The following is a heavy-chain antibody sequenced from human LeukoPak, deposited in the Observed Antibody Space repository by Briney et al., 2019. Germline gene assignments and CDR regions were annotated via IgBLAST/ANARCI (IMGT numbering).Heavy chain of an antibody. CDR1: GFTFKLYW. CDR3: VRMNYVSSGWGAPFDH. J-gene: IGHJ4*02. Sequence: GSLRLSCAVSGFTFKLYWMHWVRQAPGKGLVWVSRINTDGSSTSYADSVKGRFTISRDNAKNTLYLQMNSLRAEDTALYYCVRMNYVSSGWGAPFDHWGQGTLVTVSS. D-gene: IGHD1-7*01. CDR2: INTDGSST. V-gene: IGHV3-74*01.